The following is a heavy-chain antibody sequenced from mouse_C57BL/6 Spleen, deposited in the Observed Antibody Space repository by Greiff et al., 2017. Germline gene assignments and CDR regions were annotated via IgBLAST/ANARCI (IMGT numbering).Heavy chain of an antibody. CDR1: GYTFTSYW. V-gene: IGHV1-64*01. Sequence: VKLQQPGAELVKPGASVKLSCKASGYTFTSYWMHWVKQRPGQGLEWIGMIHPNSGSTNYNEKFKSKATLTVDKSSSTAYMQLSSLTSEDSAVYYCARSDDYDGYFDYWGQGTTLTVSS. D-gene: IGHD2-4*01. CDR2: IHPNSGST. J-gene: IGHJ2*01. CDR3: ARSDDYDGYFDY.